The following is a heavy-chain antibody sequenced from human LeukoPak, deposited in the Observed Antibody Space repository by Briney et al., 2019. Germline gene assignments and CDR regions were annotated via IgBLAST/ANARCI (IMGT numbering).Heavy chain of an antibody. D-gene: IGHD1-1*01. Sequence: ASVKVSCKASGYTLTSYGISWVRQAPGQGLEWMGWISAYNGNTNYAQKLQGRVTMTTGTSTSTAYMELRSLRSDDTAVYYCARVQLGRRRDNWFDPWGQGTLVTVSS. CDR3: ARVQLGRRRDNWFDP. CDR1: GYTLTSYG. V-gene: IGHV1-18*01. CDR2: ISAYNGNT. J-gene: IGHJ5*02.